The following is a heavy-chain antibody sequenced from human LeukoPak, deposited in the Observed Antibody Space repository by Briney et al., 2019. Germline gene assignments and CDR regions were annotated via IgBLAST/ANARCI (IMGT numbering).Heavy chain of an antibody. J-gene: IGHJ5*01. V-gene: IGHV1-18*01. CDR3: ARDWGYGSISDHYFDS. Sequence: ASVKVSCKASGYTFTSYGISWVRQAPGQGLEWMGWISAYNGNTNYAQKLQGRVTMTTDTSTSTAYMELRSLRSDDTAVYYCARDWGYGSISDHYFDSWGQGTLVTVSS. D-gene: IGHD3-10*01. CDR2: ISAYNGNT. CDR1: GYTFTSYG.